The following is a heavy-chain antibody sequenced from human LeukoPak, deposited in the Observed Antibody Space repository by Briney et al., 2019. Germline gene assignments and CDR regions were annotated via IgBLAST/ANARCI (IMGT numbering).Heavy chain of an antibody. Sequence: GGSLRLSCVASEATFNYYWMTWVRQAPGKGLEWVANIKHDGSLRYYMDSVKGRFTISRDNSLNSVYLQMNSVRAEDTAVYYCARYFFGMDVWGQGTTVTVSS. CDR1: EATFNYYW. D-gene: IGHD2/OR15-2a*01. V-gene: IGHV3-7*01. J-gene: IGHJ6*02. CDR2: IKHDGSLR. CDR3: ARYFFGMDV.